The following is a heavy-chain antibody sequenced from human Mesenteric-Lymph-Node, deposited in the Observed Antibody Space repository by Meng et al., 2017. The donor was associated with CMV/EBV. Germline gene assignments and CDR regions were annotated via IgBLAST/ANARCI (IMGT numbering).Heavy chain of an antibody. CDR2: IYRGDT. Sequence: GESLKISCKGIGYTFSDRWIGWVRQMPGKGLEWMGIIYRGDTRYSPSFRDLVTVSADNSMSTAYLHWSSLKASDSATYFCARLRFYDSRGQWAYWGQGTLVTVSS. D-gene: IGHD3-22*01. CDR3: ARLRFYDSRGQWAY. V-gene: IGHV5-51*01. J-gene: IGHJ4*02. CDR1: GYTFSDRW.